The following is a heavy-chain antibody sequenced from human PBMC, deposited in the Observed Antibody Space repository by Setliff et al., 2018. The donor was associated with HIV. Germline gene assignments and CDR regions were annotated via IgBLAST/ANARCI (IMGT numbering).Heavy chain of an antibody. D-gene: IGHD6-19*01. Sequence: AGGSLRLSCAASGLTFTEYTMNWVRQAPGKGLEWVAFIRYDGTYKYYADSLKGRFTISRDNSKNTLYLQMNSLRAEDTAVYYCAKEVLEIAVAASWGQGTLVTVSS. CDR3: AKEVLEIAVAAS. CDR1: GLTFTEYT. V-gene: IGHV3-30*02. CDR2: IRYDGTYK. J-gene: IGHJ4*02.